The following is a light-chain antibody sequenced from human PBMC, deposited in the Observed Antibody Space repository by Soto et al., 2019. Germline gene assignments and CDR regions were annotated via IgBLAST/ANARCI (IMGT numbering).Light chain of an antibody. J-gene: IGKJ4*01. CDR3: QKYNSDSRT. CDR1: QGISNY. Sequence: DIQMTQSPSSLSASVGDRVTITCRASQGISNYLAWYQQKPGKVPKLLIYAASTLQSVVPCRFSGTGSGTDFTLNISSLQPEDVATYYSQKYNSDSRTFGRETKDQIK. CDR2: AAS. V-gene: IGKV1-27*01.